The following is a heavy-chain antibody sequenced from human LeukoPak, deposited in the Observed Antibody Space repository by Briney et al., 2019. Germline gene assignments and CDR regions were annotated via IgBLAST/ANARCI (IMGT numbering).Heavy chain of an antibody. CDR3: AKVRRYSSGWVFDY. D-gene: IGHD6-19*01. V-gene: IGHV3-23*01. CDR1: GFTLSDYY. J-gene: IGHJ4*02. Sequence: PGGSLRLSCAASGFTLSDYYMSWIRQAPGKGLEWVSAISGSGGSTYYADSVKGRFTISRDNSKNTLYLQMNSLRAEDTAVYYCAKVRRYSSGWVFDYWGQGTLVTVSS. CDR2: ISGSGGST.